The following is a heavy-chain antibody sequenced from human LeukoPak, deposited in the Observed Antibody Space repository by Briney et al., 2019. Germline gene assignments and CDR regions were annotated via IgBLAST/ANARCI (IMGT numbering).Heavy chain of an antibody. V-gene: IGHV3-30*01. J-gene: IGHJ5*02. CDR3: ARAASAARYNWFDP. CDR2: ISYDGSNK. D-gene: IGHD2-15*01. CDR1: GFTFSSYA. Sequence: PGRSLRLSYAASGFTFSSYAMHWVRQAPGKGLEWVAVISYDGSNKYYADSVKGRFTISRDNSKNTLYLQMNSLRAEDTAVYYCARAASAARYNWFDPWGQGTLVTVSS.